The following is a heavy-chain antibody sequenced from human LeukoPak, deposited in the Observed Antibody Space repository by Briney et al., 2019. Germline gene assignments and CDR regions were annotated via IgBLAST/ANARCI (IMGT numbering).Heavy chain of an antibody. J-gene: IGHJ2*01. D-gene: IGHD3-9*01. CDR3: AKDANYEILTGYWYFDL. V-gene: IGHV4-59*01. CDR1: GGSISGYY. Sequence: PSETLSLTCTVSGGSISGYYWSWIRQPPGKGLEWIGYIYYSGSRGNTNYNPSLKSRVSISVDTSKNQFPLKMSSVTAADTAVYYCAKDANYEILTGYWYFDLWGRGTLVTVSS. CDR2: IYYSGSRGNT.